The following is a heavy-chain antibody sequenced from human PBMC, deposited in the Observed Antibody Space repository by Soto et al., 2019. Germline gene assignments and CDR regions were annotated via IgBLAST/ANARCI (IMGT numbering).Heavy chain of an antibody. J-gene: IGHJ4*02. CDR1: GFTFDDYT. CDR2: ISWDGGST. CDR3: AKDSFSMVATEPNFEY. V-gene: IGHV3-43*01. D-gene: IGHD5-12*01. Sequence: GGSLRLSCAASGFTFDDYTMHWVRQAPGKGLEWVSLISWDGGSTYYADSVKGRFTISRDNSKNSLYLQMNSLRTEDTALYYCAKDSFSMVATEPNFEYWGQGTLVTVSS.